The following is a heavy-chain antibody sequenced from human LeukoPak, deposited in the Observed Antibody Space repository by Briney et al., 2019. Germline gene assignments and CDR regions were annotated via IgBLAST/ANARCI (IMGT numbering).Heavy chain of an antibody. Sequence: PSETLSLTCTVSGYSISSGYDWGWMRQAPGKGLEWLGSISQSGNTYNNPSLKSRVTLSVDTSKNQVSLKLTSVSAADTAVYYCARHRYYYDSSAYHFDYWGQGTLVTVSS. CDR1: GYSISSGYD. D-gene: IGHD3-22*01. J-gene: IGHJ4*02. CDR2: ISQSGNT. V-gene: IGHV4-38-2*02. CDR3: ARHRYYYDSSAYHFDY.